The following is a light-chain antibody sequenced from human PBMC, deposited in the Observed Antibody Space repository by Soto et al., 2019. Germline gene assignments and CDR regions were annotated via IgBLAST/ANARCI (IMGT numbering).Light chain of an antibody. Sequence: DIVMTQSPDSLAVSLGERATINCKSSQNVLYRSNNKNELAWYQQKPGQPPKLLIYWASTRESGVPDRFSGSGCGTDFNLTISSRQAEDVAVYYCQQYYDTPFTFGGGTKVEIK. CDR1: QNVLYRSNNKNE. J-gene: IGKJ4*01. V-gene: IGKV4-1*01. CDR2: WAS. CDR3: QQYYDTPFT.